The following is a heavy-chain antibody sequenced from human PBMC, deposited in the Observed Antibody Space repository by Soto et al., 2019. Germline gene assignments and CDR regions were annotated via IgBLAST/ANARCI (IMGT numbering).Heavy chain of an antibody. CDR3: ARELFYYDSTGYLGD. CDR2: ISSSGTYI. J-gene: IGHJ4*02. D-gene: IGHD3-22*01. Sequence: EVQLVESGGGLVKPGGSLRLSCAAPGFTFSSYSMKWVRQAPGKGLEWLSSISSSGTYIYYGDSVKGRFTISRDNAKNSLYLQMNSLRAEDTAVYYCARELFYYDSTGYLGDWGQGTLVTLSS. CDR1: GFTFSSYS. V-gene: IGHV3-21*01.